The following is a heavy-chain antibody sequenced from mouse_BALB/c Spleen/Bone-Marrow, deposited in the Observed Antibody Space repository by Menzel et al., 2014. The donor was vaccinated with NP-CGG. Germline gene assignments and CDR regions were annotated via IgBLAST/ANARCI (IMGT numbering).Heavy chain of an antibody. CDR3: AMAYYYGSSYYVMDY. D-gene: IGHD1-1*01. V-gene: IGHV14-3*02. Sequence: VQLQQSGTELVKPGASVKLSCTASGFNIKDTYMHWVKQRPEQGLEWIGRIDPANGNTRYDPKFQGKATITADTSSNTAYLQLTSLTSEDTAVYYCAMAYYYGSSYYVMDYWGQGTSVTVSS. CDR1: GFNIKDTY. CDR2: IDPANGNT. J-gene: IGHJ4*01.